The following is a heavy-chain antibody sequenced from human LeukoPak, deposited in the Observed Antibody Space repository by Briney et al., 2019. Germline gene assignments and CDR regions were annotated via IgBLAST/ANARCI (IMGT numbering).Heavy chain of an antibody. Sequence: GGSLRLSCAASGFTFSSYGMHWVRQAPGKGLEWVAFIRYDGSNKYYADSVKGRFTISRDNSKNTLYLQMNSLRAEDTAVYYCARDIDSSGLDAFDIWGQGTMVTVSS. CDR1: GFTFSSYG. CDR2: IRYDGSNK. V-gene: IGHV3-30*02. D-gene: IGHD3-22*01. J-gene: IGHJ3*02. CDR3: ARDIDSSGLDAFDI.